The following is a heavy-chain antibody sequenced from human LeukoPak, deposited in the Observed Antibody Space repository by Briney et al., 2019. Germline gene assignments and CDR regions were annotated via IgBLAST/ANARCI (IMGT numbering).Heavy chain of an antibody. CDR2: IYYSGST. CDR1: GGSIGSNSYY. D-gene: IGHD4-17*01. Sequence: PSETLSLTCAVSGGSIGSNSYYWGWIRQPPGKGLEWIGSIYYSGSTYYNPSLKSRVTISVDTSKNQFSLKLSSVTAADTAVYYCAKRRLWTTVFDYWGQGTLVTVSS. J-gene: IGHJ4*02. V-gene: IGHV4-39*01. CDR3: AKRRLWTTVFDY.